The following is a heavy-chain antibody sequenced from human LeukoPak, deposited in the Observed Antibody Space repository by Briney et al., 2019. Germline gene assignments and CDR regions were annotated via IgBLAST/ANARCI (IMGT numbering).Heavy chain of an antibody. CDR2: IYPSGST. V-gene: IGHV4-61*02. D-gene: IGHD6-13*01. CDR1: GDSISSGSFY. CDR3: ARRRAAAGIFDY. Sequence: SETLSLTCSVSGDSISSGSFYWSWIRQPAGRGLEWIGRIYPSGSTNYNPSLKSRVTISVDTSKNQFSLKLSSVTAAGTAVYYCARRRAAAGIFDYWGQGTLVTVSS. J-gene: IGHJ4*02.